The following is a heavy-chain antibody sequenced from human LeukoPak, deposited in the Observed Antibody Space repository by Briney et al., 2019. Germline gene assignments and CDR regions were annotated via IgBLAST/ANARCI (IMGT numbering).Heavy chain of an antibody. D-gene: IGHD3-9*01. J-gene: IGHJ4*02. CDR1: GFTFSSYA. Sequence: PGASLRLSCAASGFTFSSYAMSWVRQAPGKGLEWVSAISGSGGSTYYADSVKGRFTISRDNSKNTLYLQMNSLRAEDTAVYYCAKIFAYDILTGDFDYWGQGTLVTVSS. CDR2: ISGSGGST. V-gene: IGHV3-23*01. CDR3: AKIFAYDILTGDFDY.